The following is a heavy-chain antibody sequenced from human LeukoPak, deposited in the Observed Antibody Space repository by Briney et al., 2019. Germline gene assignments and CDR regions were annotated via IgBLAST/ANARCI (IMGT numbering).Heavy chain of an antibody. V-gene: IGHV3-53*01. CDR2: IYSGGST. J-gene: IGHJ4*02. Sequence: GGSLRLSCAASGFTVSSNYMSWVRQAPGKGLEWVSVIYSGGSTYYADSVKGRFTISRDNSKNTLYLQMNSLRAEDTAVYYCARELRGAYDLKDYFDYWGQGTLVTVSS. CDR3: ARELRGAYDLKDYFDY. CDR1: GFTVSSNY. D-gene: IGHD5-12*01.